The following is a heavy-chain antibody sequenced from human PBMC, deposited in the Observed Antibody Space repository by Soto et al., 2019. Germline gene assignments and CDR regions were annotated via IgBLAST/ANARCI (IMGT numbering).Heavy chain of an antibody. CDR2: IYYSGST. Sequence: QVQLQESGPGLVKPSETLSLTCTVSGGSISSYYWSWIRQPPGKGLEWIGYIYYSGSTNYNPSLKSRVTISVDTSKNQFSLKLSSVTAADTAVYYCARRYGSLIDIWGQGTMVTVSS. D-gene: IGHD3-10*01. CDR1: GGSISSYY. J-gene: IGHJ3*02. V-gene: IGHV4-59*08. CDR3: ARRYGSLIDI.